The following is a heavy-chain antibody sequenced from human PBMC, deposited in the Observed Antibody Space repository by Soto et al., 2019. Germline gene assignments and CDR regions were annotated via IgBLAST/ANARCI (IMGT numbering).Heavy chain of an antibody. V-gene: IGHV3-53*01. CDR2: IYGGGTT. D-gene: IGHD5-12*01. Sequence: EVQLVESGGGWIQPGGSLRLSCAASGFTVSSKYMTWVRQAPGKGLERVSGIYGGGTTYYADSVKGRFTISRDNSKNTLYLQMNRLRAEDMAVYYCVPTIGLSGFEFWGQGTLVIVSS. CDR1: GFTVSSKY. J-gene: IGHJ4*02. CDR3: VPTIGLSGFEF.